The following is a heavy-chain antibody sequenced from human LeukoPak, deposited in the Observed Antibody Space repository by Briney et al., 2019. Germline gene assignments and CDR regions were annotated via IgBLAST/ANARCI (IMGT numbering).Heavy chain of an antibody. V-gene: IGHV3-21*01. D-gene: IGHD1-26*01. CDR1: GFTFSSYN. CDR2: ITSGSSYI. Sequence: GGSLRLSCAASGFTFSSYNMNWVRQAPGQGLEWVSSITSGSSYIYYADSVKGRFTISRDNAKNSLYLQMDSLGPEDTAVYYCARDPYSGNYGNDYYYYMDVWGKGTTVTISS. J-gene: IGHJ6*03. CDR3: ARDPYSGNYGNDYYYYMDV.